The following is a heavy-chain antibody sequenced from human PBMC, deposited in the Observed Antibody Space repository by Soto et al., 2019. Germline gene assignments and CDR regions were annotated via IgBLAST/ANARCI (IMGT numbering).Heavy chain of an antibody. D-gene: IGHD3-10*01. V-gene: IGHV1-46*01. CDR2: IYPSGGST. CDR1: GCTFTNYY. Sequence: ASVKVSCKASGCTFTNYYMHWVRQAPGQGLEWMGIIYPSGGSTRNAQKFQGRVTMTRDTSTSTVYMELSSLRSEETAVYYCARDFSGPMDYWGRGTPVTVSS. J-gene: IGHJ4*02. CDR3: ARDFSGPMDY.